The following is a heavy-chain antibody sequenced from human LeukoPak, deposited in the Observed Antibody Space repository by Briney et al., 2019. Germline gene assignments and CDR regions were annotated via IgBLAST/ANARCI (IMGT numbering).Heavy chain of an antibody. D-gene: IGHD6-13*01. V-gene: IGHV4-59*05. CDR2: IYYSGST. J-gene: IGHJ4*02. CDR1: GGSISSYY. CDR3: ARLPSSSWSYYFDY. Sequence: SETLSLTCTVSGGSISSYYWSWIRQPPGKGLEWIGSIYYSGSTYYNPSLKSRVTISVDTSKNQFSLKLSSVTAADTAVYYCARLPSSSWSYYFDYWGQGTLVTVSS.